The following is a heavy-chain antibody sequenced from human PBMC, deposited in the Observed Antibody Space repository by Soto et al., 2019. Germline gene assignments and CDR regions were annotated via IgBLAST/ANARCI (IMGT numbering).Heavy chain of an antibody. CDR3: DRWGRGHLGCGYRDRRDAFDI. D-gene: IGHD3-3*02. Sequence: ASVKVSCKASGYTFTSYDINWVRQATGQGLEWMGWMNPNSGNTGYAQKFQGRVTMTRNTSISTAYMELSSLRSEDTAVYYRDRWGRGHLGCGYRDRRDAFDIWGQGQMVTVSS. J-gene: IGHJ3*02. V-gene: IGHV1-8*01. CDR1: GYTFTSYD. CDR2: MNPNSGNT.